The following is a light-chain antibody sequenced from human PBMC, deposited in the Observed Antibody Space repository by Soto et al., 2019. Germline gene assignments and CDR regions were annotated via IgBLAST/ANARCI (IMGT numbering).Light chain of an antibody. CDR2: EVS. Sequence: QSALTQPASVSGSPGQSITISCTGTSSDVGGYNFVSWYQHHPGKAPKLIIYEVSNRPSGVSNRFSASKSGNTASLTISGLQAEDEADYYCSSYTNSSTLVGFGRGTKVTVL. CDR3: SSYTNSSTLVG. CDR1: SSDVGGYNF. J-gene: IGLJ2*01. V-gene: IGLV2-14*01.